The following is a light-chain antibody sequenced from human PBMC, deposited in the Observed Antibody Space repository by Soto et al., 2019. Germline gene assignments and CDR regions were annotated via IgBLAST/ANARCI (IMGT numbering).Light chain of an antibody. CDR3: SSYTSSSSYV. V-gene: IGLV2-14*01. CDR1: SSDVGGYNY. CDR2: EVS. Sequence: VLTQPASVSGSPGQSITISCTGTSSDVGGYNYVSWYQQHPGKAPKLMIYEVSNRPSGVSNRFSGSKSGNTASLTISGLQAEDEADYYCSSYTSSSSYVFXTGTKVTVL. J-gene: IGLJ1*01.